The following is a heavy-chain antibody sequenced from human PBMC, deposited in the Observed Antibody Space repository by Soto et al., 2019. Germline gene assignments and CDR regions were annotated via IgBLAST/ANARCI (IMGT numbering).Heavy chain of an antibody. CDR1: RFTFSNYG. J-gene: IGHJ4*02. D-gene: IGHD5-18*01. CDR2: ISYDGSKK. V-gene: IGHV3-30*18. CDR3: AKDTEMVTSPLYYFDY. Sequence: GGSLRLSCAASRFTFSNYGMHWVRQPPGKGLEWVAVISYDGSKKYYADSVKGRFTISRDNSKNTRYLQMNSLRAEDTAVYYCAKDTEMVTSPLYYFDYWGQGTLVTVSS.